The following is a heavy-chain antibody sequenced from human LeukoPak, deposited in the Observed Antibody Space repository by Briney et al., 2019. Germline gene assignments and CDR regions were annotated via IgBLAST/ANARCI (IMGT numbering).Heavy chain of an antibody. CDR3: ARSPYSSGWSDAFDI. Sequence: SETLSLTCAVYGGSFSGYYWSWIRQPPGKGLEWIGEINHSGTTHYNPSLKSRVTISLDTSKNQFSLNLSSVTAADTAVYYCARSPYSSGWSDAFDIWGQGTMVTVSS. D-gene: IGHD6-19*01. CDR2: INHSGTT. V-gene: IGHV4-34*01. J-gene: IGHJ3*02. CDR1: GGSFSGYY.